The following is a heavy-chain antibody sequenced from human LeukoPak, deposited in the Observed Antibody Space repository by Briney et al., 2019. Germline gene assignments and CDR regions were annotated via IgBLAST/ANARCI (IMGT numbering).Heavy chain of an antibody. Sequence: QPSETLPLTCAVYGGSFSGYYWSWIRQPPGKGLEWIGEINHSGSTNYNPSLKSRVTISVHTSKNQFSLKLTSVTAADTAVYFCARAFSRASPVDYWGQGTLVTVSS. CDR2: INHSGST. V-gene: IGHV4-34*01. D-gene: IGHD2/OR15-2a*01. CDR1: GGSFSGYY. J-gene: IGHJ4*02. CDR3: ARAFSRASPVDY.